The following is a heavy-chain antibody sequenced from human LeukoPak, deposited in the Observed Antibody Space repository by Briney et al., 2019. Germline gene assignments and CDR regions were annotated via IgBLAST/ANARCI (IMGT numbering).Heavy chain of an antibody. J-gene: IGHJ4*02. Sequence: SETLSLTCTVSGGAITNYYWNWIRQHPGKGLEWIGHIYYSGSTYYNPSLKSRVTISVDTSKNQFSLKLSSVTAADTAVYYCASGYCSTTSCPHYWGQGTLVTVSS. CDR1: GGAITNYY. CDR3: ASGYCSTTSCPHY. CDR2: IYYSGST. V-gene: IGHV4-59*01. D-gene: IGHD2-2*01.